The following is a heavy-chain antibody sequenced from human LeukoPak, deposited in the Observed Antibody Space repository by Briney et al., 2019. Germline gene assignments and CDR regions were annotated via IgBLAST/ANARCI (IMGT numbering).Heavy chain of an antibody. J-gene: IGHJ4*02. CDR1: GYSISSGYY. V-gene: IGHV4-38-2*02. Sequence: SETLSLTCTVSGYSISSGYYWGWIRQPPGKGLEWSGSIYHSGSTYYNPPLKSRVIISVDTYKNHFSLKLSSVIAADTAVYYCTRERYYDSSGYLDYWGQGTLVTVSS. D-gene: IGHD3-22*01. CDR3: TRERYYDSSGYLDY. CDR2: IYHSGST.